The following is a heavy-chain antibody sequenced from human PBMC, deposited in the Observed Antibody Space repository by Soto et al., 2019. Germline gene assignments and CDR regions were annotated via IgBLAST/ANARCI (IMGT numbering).Heavy chain of an antibody. CDR1: GGSISSSNW. CDR2: IYHSGST. Sequence: QVQLQESGPGLVKPSGTLSLTCAVSGGSISSSNWWSWVRQPPGKGLEWIGEIYHSGSTNYNPSLTSRVPISVDKSKNQFSLKLSSVTAADTAVYYCARESQQQLVRDDALDIWGQGTMVTVSS. V-gene: IGHV4-4*02. CDR3: ARESQQQLVRDDALDI. J-gene: IGHJ3*02. D-gene: IGHD6-13*01.